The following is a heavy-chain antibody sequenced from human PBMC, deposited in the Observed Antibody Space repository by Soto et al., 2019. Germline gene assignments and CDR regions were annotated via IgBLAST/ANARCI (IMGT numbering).Heavy chain of an antibody. D-gene: IGHD2-21*02. V-gene: IGHV1-69*13. Sequence: ASVKVSCKASGGTFSSYAISWVRQAPGQGLEWMGGIIPIFGTANYAQKFQGRVTITADESTSTAYMELSSLRSEDTAVYYCARDHTPNCGGDCYSVQWYFDLWGRGTLVTVSS. CDR2: IIPIFGTA. J-gene: IGHJ2*01. CDR3: ARDHTPNCGGDCYSVQWYFDL. CDR1: GGTFSSYA.